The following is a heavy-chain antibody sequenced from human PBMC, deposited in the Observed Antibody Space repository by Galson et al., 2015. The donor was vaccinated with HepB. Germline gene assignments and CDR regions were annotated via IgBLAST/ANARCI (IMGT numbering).Heavy chain of an antibody. CDR3: ARDRGADCSSTSCYLFDY. CDR1: GFTFSDYY. J-gene: IGHJ4*02. V-gene: IGHV3-11*06. Sequence: SLRLSCAASGFTFSDYYMSWIRQAPGKGLEWVSYISSSSSYTNYADSVKGRFTISRDNAKNSLYLQMNSLRAEDTAVYYCARDRGADCSSTSCYLFDYWGQGTLVTVSS. D-gene: IGHD2-2*01. CDR2: ISSSSSYT.